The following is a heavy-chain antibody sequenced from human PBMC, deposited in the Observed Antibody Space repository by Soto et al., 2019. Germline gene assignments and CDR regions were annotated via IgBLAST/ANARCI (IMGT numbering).Heavy chain of an antibody. J-gene: IGHJ6*02. V-gene: IGHV4-30-4*02. D-gene: IGHD3-16*01. CDR1: GASICSGNIY. Sequence: SETLSLTCTVSGASICSGNIYWSWIRQATGKGLEKIGYIFSSGTTYYNPSLKSRLTMSLDTSQNPFSLKLNSVTAADTAGYFCARVPSPFDFYYAMDVWGQGTTVTVS. CDR3: ARVPSPFDFYYAMDV. CDR2: IFSSGTT.